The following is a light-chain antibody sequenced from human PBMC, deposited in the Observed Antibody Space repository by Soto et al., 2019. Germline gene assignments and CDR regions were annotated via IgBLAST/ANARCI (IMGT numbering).Light chain of an antibody. CDR2: GAS. Sequence: EIVLTQSPVTLSVSPGERVTLSCRASQSISNDLAWYQQKSGQAPRLLMYGASTRATDVPARFSGSGSGTEFTLTISSLQSEDFALYSCQQYNDWPFTFGGGTKVEI. V-gene: IGKV3-15*01. CDR1: QSISND. J-gene: IGKJ4*01. CDR3: QQYNDWPFT.